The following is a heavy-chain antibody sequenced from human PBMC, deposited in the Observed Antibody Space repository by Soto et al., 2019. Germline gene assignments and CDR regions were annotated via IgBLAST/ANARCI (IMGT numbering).Heavy chain of an antibody. CDR1: GGSISSYY. CDR3: ARGEGDYAVRWLDY. CDR2: IYYSGST. Sequence: SETLSLTCTVSGGSISSYYWSWIRQPPGKGLEWIGYIYYSGSTNYNPSLKSRVTISVDTSKNQFSLKLSSVTAADTAVYYCARGEGDYAVRWLDYWGQGTLVTVSS. D-gene: IGHD4-17*01. J-gene: IGHJ4*02. V-gene: IGHV4-59*01.